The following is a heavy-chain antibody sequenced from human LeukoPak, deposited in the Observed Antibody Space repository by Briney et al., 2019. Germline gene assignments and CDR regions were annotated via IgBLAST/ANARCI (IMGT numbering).Heavy chain of an antibody. CDR1: GFTFGDYT. Sequence: PGGSLRLSCTASGFTFGDYTMYWVRQAPGKVLEWVAFIRYDGSNKYYADSVKGRFTISRDNSKNTVYLQMNSLRAEDTAVYYCATPPSTSCYYCYIDYWGQGTLVTVSS. D-gene: IGHD2-2*01. V-gene: IGHV3-30*02. J-gene: IGHJ4*02. CDR2: IRYDGSNK. CDR3: ATPPSTSCYYCYIDY.